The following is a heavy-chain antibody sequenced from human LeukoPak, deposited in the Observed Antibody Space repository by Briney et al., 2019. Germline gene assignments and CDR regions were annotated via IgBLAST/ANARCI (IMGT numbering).Heavy chain of an antibody. J-gene: IGHJ4*02. Sequence: GASLRLSCAASGFTFSAFAMNWVRQAPGKGLEWVSFISRSDGTAYYADSVKGRFTISRDNSKNTLYLQMNSLRAEDTAQYFCARDDYGDWPPLFDYWGQGTLVTVSS. CDR2: ISRSDGTA. D-gene: IGHD4-17*01. V-gene: IGHV3-23*01. CDR1: GFTFSAFA. CDR3: ARDDYGDWPPLFDY.